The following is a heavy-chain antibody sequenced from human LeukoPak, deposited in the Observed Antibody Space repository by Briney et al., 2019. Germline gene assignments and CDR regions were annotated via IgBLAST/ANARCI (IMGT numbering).Heavy chain of an antibody. D-gene: IGHD3-22*01. J-gene: IGHJ4*02. CDR3: AKDREGITMIVVVITTEVDYFDY. CDR2: ISGSGGST. V-gene: IGHV3-23*01. CDR1: GFTFSSYA. Sequence: GGSLRLSCAASGFTFSSYAMSWVRQAPGKGLEWVSAISGSGGSTYYADSVKGRFTISRDNSKNTLYLQMNSLRAEDTAVYYCAKDREGITMIVVVITTEVDYFDYWGQGTLVTVSS.